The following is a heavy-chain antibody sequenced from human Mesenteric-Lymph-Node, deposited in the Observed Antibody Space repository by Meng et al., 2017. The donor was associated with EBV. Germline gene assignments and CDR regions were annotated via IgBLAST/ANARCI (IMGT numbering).Heavy chain of an antibody. CDR2: IYHSEST. CDR1: GGSISTSNW. CDR3: AKDWSVGAGSGSHY. D-gene: IGHD1-26*01. J-gene: IGHJ4*02. Sequence: VHLQGSWPRLGMPWWTLSLTCAVSGGSISTSNWWSWVRHPPGKGLELIGEIYHSESTNYNPSPKTRVTMSVDKSTNQFSLTLNSVTAADTAVYYCAKDWSVGAGSGSHYWGQGTLVTVSS. V-gene: IGHV4-4*02.